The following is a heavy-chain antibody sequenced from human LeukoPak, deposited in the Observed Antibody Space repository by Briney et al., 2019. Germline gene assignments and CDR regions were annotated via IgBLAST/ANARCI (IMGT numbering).Heavy chain of an antibody. CDR1: GYTFTSYG. V-gene: IGHV1-18*01. Sequence: ASVKVSSRASGYTFTSYGISWVRQAPGPPLEWRVWISAYNGNTNYAPKLQGRVTMTTDTSTSTAYMELRSLRSDDTAVYYCAGDIAAAGNNWFDPWGQGTLVTVSS. J-gene: IGHJ5*02. CDR2: ISAYNGNT. D-gene: IGHD6-13*01. CDR3: AGDIAAAGNNWFDP.